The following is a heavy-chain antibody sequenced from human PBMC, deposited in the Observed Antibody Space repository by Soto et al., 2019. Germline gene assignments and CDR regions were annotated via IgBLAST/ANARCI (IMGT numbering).Heavy chain of an antibody. CDR1: GYTFISYA. D-gene: IGHD3-9*01. Sequence: ASVKVSCKASGYTFISYAMHWVRQAPGQNLEWMGWINAGNGKTNYSQQFQGRVTITRDTSASAAYMELSSLRFEDTAVYYCLVLRLLAPYWGQGTLVTVSS. J-gene: IGHJ4*02. CDR2: INAGNGKT. CDR3: LVLRLLAPY. V-gene: IGHV1-3*01.